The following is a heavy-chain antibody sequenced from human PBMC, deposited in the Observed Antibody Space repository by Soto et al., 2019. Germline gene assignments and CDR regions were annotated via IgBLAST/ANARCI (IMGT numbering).Heavy chain of an antibody. CDR3: ARDIMIRSRWGYATAPLYTYTGMDV. CDR2: INTYNGDT. Sequence: QVQLVQSGPEMMKPGASVKVSCKTSGYTLISFGISWVRLAPGQGLEWMGWINTYNGDTKYAQKFQARVTMITDTSTNTADMELRIVTSDDTAVYYCARDIMIRSRWGYATAPLYTYTGMDVWGQGTTVSVSS. V-gene: IGHV1-18*01. CDR1: GYTLISFG. J-gene: IGHJ6*02. D-gene: IGHD3-16*01.